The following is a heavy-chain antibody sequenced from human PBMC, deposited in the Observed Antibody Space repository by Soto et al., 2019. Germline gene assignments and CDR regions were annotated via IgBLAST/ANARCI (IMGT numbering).Heavy chain of an antibody. Sequence: PSETLSLTCTVSGGSISSSSYYWGWIRQPPGKGKEWIGIIYYSGITYYNPSLKSRVTISVDTSKNQFSLKLRSVTAADTAGYYCAMTESGSYRERYFDDWGQGTLVTVYS. D-gene: IGHD1-26*01. V-gene: IGHV4-39*01. CDR1: GGSISSSSYY. CDR2: IYYSGIT. J-gene: IGHJ4*02. CDR3: AMTESGSYRERYFDD.